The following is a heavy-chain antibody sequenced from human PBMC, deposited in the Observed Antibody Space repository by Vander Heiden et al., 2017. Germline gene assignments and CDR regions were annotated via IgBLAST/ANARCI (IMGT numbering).Heavy chain of an antibody. D-gene: IGHD6-13*01. CDR2: FDPEDGET. CDR3: ATASLVSAAAGTLGY. V-gene: IGHV1-24*01. J-gene: IGHJ4*02. Sequence: QVQLVQSGAEVKKPGASVKVSCTVSGYTLTESSMHWVRQAPGKGLEWMGGFDPEDGETIYAQKFQGRVTMTEDTSTDTAYMELSSLRSEDTAVYYCATASLVSAAAGTLGYWGQGTLVTVSS. CDR1: GYTLTESS.